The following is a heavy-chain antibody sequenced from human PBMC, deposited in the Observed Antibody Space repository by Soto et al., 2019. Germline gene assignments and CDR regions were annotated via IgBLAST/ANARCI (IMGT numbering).Heavy chain of an antibody. CDR3: AGDRYYYGSGSYSGLIDY. Sequence: GASVKVSCKASGYTFTSYGISWVRRAPGEGLEWMGWISGYNDNTNYAQKLQGRVTMTTDTSTSTVYMELRSLRSDDTAVYYCAGDRYYYGSGSYSGLIDYWGQGTLVTVSS. J-gene: IGHJ4*02. D-gene: IGHD3-10*01. V-gene: IGHV1-18*01. CDR1: GYTFTSYG. CDR2: ISGYNDNT.